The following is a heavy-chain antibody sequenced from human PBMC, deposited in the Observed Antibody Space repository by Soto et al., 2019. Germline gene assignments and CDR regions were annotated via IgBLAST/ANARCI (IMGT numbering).Heavy chain of an antibody. CDR2: IYYSGST. D-gene: IGHD4-4*01. Sequence: PLSVTCTVSDVSGISYYWSRIRQSPGKGLEWIGYIYYSGSTKYKPSLKSRVTMSVDTSKNQFSLKVSSATAADTAVYYCARHSNSNYGLYALDYWGMGALVPVSS. CDR1: DVSGISYY. CDR3: ARHSNSNYGLYALDY. J-gene: IGHJ4*02. V-gene: IGHV4-59*08.